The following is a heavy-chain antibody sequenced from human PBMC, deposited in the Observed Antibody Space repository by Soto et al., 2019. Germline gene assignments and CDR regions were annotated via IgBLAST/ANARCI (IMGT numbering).Heavy chain of an antibody. CDR2: IYHSGST. Sequence: SETLSLTCAVSGGSISSSNWWSWVRQPPGKGLEWIGEIYHSGSTNYNPSLKSRVTISVDKSKNQFSLKLSSVTAADTAVYYCARHMVRGVMDYYYYGMDVWGQGTTVTV. CDR3: ARHMVRGVMDYYYYGMDV. CDR1: GGSISSSNW. V-gene: IGHV4-4*02. D-gene: IGHD3-10*01. J-gene: IGHJ6*02.